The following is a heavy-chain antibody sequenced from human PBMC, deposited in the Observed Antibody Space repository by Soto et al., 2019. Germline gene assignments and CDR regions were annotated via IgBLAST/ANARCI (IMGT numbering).Heavy chain of an antibody. V-gene: IGHV3-33*01. D-gene: IGHD6-19*01. CDR2: IWYDGSNK. J-gene: IGHJ4*02. Sequence: QVQLVESGGGVVQPGRSLRLSCAASGFTFSSYGMHWVRQAPGKGLEWVAVIWYDGSNKYYADSVKGRFTISRDNSKNTPYLQMSSLRAEDTAVYYCARAGFGSSGWYYFDYWGQGTLVTVSS. CDR1: GFTFSSYG. CDR3: ARAGFGSSGWYYFDY.